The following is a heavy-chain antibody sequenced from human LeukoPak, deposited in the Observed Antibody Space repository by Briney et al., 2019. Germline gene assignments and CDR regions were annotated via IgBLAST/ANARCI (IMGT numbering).Heavy chain of an antibody. D-gene: IGHD3-10*01. Sequence: GGSLRLSCAASGFTFSSYGMHWVRQAPGKGLEWVAVISYDGSNKYYADSVKGRFTISRDNSKNTLYLQMNSLRGEDTAVYYCARGPPGPAGYFQHWGQGTLVTVSS. CDR3: ARGPPGPAGYFQH. V-gene: IGHV3-30*03. CDR2: ISYDGSNK. CDR1: GFTFSSYG. J-gene: IGHJ1*01.